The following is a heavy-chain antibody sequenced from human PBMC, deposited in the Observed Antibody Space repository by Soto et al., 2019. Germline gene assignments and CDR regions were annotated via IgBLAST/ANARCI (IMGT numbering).Heavy chain of an antibody. CDR3: DSDAWYSAFWSGYDV. J-gene: IGHJ3*01. CDR2: ISSSSSTI. CDR1: GFTFSSYS. V-gene: IGHV3-48*02. D-gene: IGHD3-3*01. Sequence: PGGSLTLSCAASGFTFSSYSMNWGRLAPGKGMERGSYISSSSSTIYYSDSVKDRCTISRDDAKNSLYLQMNSLIDEDTAAYYCDSDAWYSAFWSGYDVWGQGTMVTV.